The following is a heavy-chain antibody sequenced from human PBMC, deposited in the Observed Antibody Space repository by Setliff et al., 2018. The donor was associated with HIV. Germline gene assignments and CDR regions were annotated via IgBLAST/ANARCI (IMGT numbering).Heavy chain of an antibody. D-gene: IGHD3-9*01. CDR3: ARAIVKTGYHTNSRVFDY. Sequence: PSETLSLTCAVYGGSLNDYSWNRIRQAPGKGLEWIGEVNLPKTLNYTPSLESRITISVDTSKKQFSLDLSSVTAAETAVYFCARAIVKTGYHTNSRVFDYWGQGTLVTVSS. CDR2: VNLPKTL. J-gene: IGHJ4*02. CDR1: GGSLNDYS. V-gene: IGHV4-34*01.